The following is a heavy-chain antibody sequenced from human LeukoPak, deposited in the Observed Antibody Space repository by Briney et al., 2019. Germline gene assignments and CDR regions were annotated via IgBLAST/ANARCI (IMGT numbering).Heavy chain of an antibody. V-gene: IGHV3-66*01. CDR1: GFTFSSYW. J-gene: IGHJ4*02. D-gene: IGHD3-10*01. CDR3: ARDLAYYGSGKQNY. Sequence: GGSLRLSCAASGFTFSSYWMSWVRQAPGKGLEWVSVINSGGSTYYADSVKGRFTISRDNSKNTLYLQMNSLRAEDTAVYYCARDLAYYGSGKQNYWGQGTLVTVSS. CDR2: INSGGST.